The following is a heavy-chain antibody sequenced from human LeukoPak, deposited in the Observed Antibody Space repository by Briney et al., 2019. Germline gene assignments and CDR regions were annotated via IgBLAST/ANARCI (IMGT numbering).Heavy chain of an antibody. CDR1: GSNFKTYW. Sequence: GVPLEISFRVSGSNFKTYWIGWVGAMTGKGMEWLGIIYPGDSDTTYSPSFQGQVTIPADKSISTAYLQWSSLKASDTAIYYCARRGYSGYDFDYWGQGTLVTVSS. V-gene: IGHV5-51*01. D-gene: IGHD5-12*01. CDR2: IYPGDSDT. J-gene: IGHJ4*02. CDR3: ARRGYSGYDFDY.